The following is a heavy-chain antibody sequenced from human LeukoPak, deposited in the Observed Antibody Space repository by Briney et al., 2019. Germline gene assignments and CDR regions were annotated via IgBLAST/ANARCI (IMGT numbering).Heavy chain of an antibody. CDR2: MNPNSGNT. J-gene: IGHJ4*02. D-gene: IGHD1-26*01. CDR1: GYTFTSYD. V-gene: IGHV1-8*01. Sequence: ASVKVSCKASGYTFTSYDINWVRQATGQGLEWMGWMNPNSGNTGYAQKFQGGVTMTRNTSISTAYMELSSLRSEDTAVYYCARARSDGGATYYYFDYWGQGTLVTVSS. CDR3: ARARSDGGATYYYFDY.